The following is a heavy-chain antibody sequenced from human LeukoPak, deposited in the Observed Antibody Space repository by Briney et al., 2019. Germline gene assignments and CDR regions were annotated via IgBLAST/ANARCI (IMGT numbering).Heavy chain of an antibody. D-gene: IGHD6-19*01. V-gene: IGHV1-18*01. Sequence: ASVKVSCKASGFLFSDYGITWVRQAPGQGLEWMGWISSKSGTTHYAQNFQGRLIMTTDTSTSTAYMELRSLRSDDTAVYYCAREAVAGVWYFDLWGRGTLVTVSS. CDR2: ISSKSGTT. CDR1: GFLFSDYG. CDR3: AREAVAGVWYFDL. J-gene: IGHJ2*01.